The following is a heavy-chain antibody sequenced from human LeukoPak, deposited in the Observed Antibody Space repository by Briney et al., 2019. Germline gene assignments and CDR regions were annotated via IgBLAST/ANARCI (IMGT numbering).Heavy chain of an antibody. CDR1: GGSFSGYY. Sequence: SETLSLTCAVYGGSFSGYYWSWIRQPPGKGLEWIGEINHSGSTNYNPSLKSRVTISVDTSENQFSLKLSSVTAADTAVYYCARASTPRRYCSSTSCYSEYFQHWGQGTLVTVSS. J-gene: IGHJ1*01. D-gene: IGHD2-2*01. CDR3: ARASTPRRYCSSTSCYSEYFQH. CDR2: INHSGST. V-gene: IGHV4-34*01.